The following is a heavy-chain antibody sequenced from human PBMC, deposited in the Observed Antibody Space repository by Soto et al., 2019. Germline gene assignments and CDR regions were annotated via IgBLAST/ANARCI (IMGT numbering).Heavy chain of an antibody. V-gene: IGHV4-34*01. J-gene: IGHJ4*02. CDR2: INHSGST. D-gene: IGHD3-9*01. CDR1: GGSFSAYY. CDR3: ASGPTLRYFVWLPVPPFDY. Sequence: SETLSLTCAVYGGSFSAYYWSWIRHPPGKGLEWIREINHSGSTNYNPSLKSRVTISVDTSKNQFSLKLSSVTAADTAVYYCASGPTLRYFVWLPVPPFDYWGQGTLVTVSS.